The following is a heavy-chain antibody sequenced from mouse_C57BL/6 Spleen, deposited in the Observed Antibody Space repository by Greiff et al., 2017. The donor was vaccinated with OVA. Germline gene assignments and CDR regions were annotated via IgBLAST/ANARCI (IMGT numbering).Heavy chain of an antibody. Sequence: QVQLQQPGTELVKPGASVKLSCKASGYTFTSYWMHWVKQRPGQGLEWIGNINPSNGGTNYNEKFKSKATLTVETSASTAYMQLSSLTSEDSAVYYCARSTMITTEFAYWGQGTLVTVSA. D-gene: IGHD2-4*01. CDR3: ARSTMITTEFAY. V-gene: IGHV1-53*01. CDR1: GYTFTSYW. J-gene: IGHJ3*01. CDR2: INPSNGGT.